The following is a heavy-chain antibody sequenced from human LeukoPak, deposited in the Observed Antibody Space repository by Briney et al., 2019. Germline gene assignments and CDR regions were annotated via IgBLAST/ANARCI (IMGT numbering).Heavy chain of an antibody. D-gene: IGHD4-17*01. CDR2: IIPIFGTA. CDR3: ARDSMTTVTRNWFDP. J-gene: IGHJ5*02. CDR1: GGTFISYA. Sequence: SVKVSYKASGGTFISYAISWVRQAPGQGLEWMGGIIPIFGTANYAQKFQGRVTITADESTSTAYMELSSLRSEDTAVYYCARDSMTTVTRNWFDPWGQGPLVTVSS. V-gene: IGHV1-69*13.